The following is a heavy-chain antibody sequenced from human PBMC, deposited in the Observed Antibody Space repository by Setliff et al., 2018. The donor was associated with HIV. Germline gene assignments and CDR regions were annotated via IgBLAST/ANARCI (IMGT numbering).Heavy chain of an antibody. CDR2: IIPILGIA. J-gene: IGHJ5*02. CDR3: ARVGATNNWFGP. D-gene: IGHD1-26*01. CDR1: GGTFSSYA. V-gene: IGHV1-69*10. Sequence: GASVKVSCKASGGTFSSYAISWVRQAPGQGLEWMGGIIPILGIANYAQKFQGRVTITADESTSTAYMELSSLRSEDTAVYYCARVGATNNWFGPWGQGTLVTVSS.